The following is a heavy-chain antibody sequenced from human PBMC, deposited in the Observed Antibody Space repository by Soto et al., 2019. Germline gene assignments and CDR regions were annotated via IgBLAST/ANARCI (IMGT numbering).Heavy chain of an antibody. CDR3: ARENYYYGSGTHYGMDV. CDR2: IIAGNGTT. V-gene: IGHV1-3*01. D-gene: IGHD3-10*01. CDR1: GGTFSSYA. J-gene: IGHJ6*04. Sequence: ASVKVSCKASGGTFSSYAIIWVRQAPGQGLEWMGGIIAGNGTTKYSQNFQGRVTIIRDTSASTVFMELSSLRSGDTAVYYCARENYYYGSGTHYGMDVWGEGTTVTVSS.